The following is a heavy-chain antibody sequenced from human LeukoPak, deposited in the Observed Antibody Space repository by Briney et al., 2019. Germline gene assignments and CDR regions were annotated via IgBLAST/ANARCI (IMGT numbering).Heavy chain of an antibody. CDR3: ARDRLTSGSCFFDY. CDR2: ISGRSSTI. D-gene: IGHD1-26*01. CDR1: AFTFSDYS. Sequence: PGGSLRVSCAASAFTFSDYSMNWVRQAPGKGLEWISYISGRSSTIYYADSVRGRFTISRDNAKNSMYLQMNSLRAEDTAVYYCARDRLTSGSCFFDYWGQGTLVTVSS. J-gene: IGHJ4*02. V-gene: IGHV3-48*01.